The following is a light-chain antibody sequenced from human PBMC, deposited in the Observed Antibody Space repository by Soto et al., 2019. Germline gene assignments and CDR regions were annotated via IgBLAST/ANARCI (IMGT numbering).Light chain of an antibody. CDR3: QQDGSSSYT. J-gene: IGKJ2*01. CDR2: GAS. CDR1: QSVASSY. V-gene: IGKV3-20*01. Sequence: EIVWTQSPGTLSLAPGEGATLSCRASQSVASSYLAWYQQKPGQAPRLLIYGASNRATGIPDRFSGGGSGTDFTLTISRLEPEDFAVYYCQQDGSSSYTFGQGTKLEIK.